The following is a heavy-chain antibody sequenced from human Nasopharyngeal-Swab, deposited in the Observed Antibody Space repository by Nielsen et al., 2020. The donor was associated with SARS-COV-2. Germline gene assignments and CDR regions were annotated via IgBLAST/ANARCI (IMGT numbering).Heavy chain of an antibody. D-gene: IGHD4-23*01. CDR1: GFTFSSYW. J-gene: IGHJ4*02. Sequence: GESLNISCAASGFTFSSYWMSWVRQAPGKGLEWVANIKEDGSEKYYVDSVKGRFTISRDNAKNSLYLQMNSLRAEDTAVYYCAGGNSADHWGQGTLVTVSS. CDR3: AGGNSADH. V-gene: IGHV3-7*03. CDR2: IKEDGSEK.